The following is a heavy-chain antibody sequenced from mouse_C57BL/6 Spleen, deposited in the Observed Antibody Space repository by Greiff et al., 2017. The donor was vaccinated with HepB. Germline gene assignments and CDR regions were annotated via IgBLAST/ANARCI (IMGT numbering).Heavy chain of an antibody. CDR3: ARFAQTTDYFDY. V-gene: IGHV1-50*01. CDR2: IDPSDSYT. CDR1: GYTFTSYW. Sequence: QVQLKQPGAELVKPGASVKLSCKASGYTFTSYWMQWVKQRPGQGLEWIGEIDPSDSYTNYNQKFKGKATLTVDTSSSTAYMQLSSLTSEDSAVYYCARFAQTTDYFDYWGQGTTLTVSS. J-gene: IGHJ2*01. D-gene: IGHD1-1*01.